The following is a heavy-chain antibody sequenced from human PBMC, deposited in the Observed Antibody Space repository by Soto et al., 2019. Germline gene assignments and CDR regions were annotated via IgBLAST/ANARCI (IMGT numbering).Heavy chain of an antibody. Sequence: SVKVSCKASRFAFSKFIVTWARQAPGLGLEWVGGIIPIFGTANYAQKFQGRVTITADESTSTSYMEVNNLRSEDTAVYYCAKVRYSSPMGYYYGMDVWGQGTTVTVSS. CDR1: RFAFSKFI. CDR3: AKVRYSSPMGYYYGMDV. D-gene: IGHD6-19*01. J-gene: IGHJ6*02. CDR2: IIPIFGTA. V-gene: IGHV1-69*13.